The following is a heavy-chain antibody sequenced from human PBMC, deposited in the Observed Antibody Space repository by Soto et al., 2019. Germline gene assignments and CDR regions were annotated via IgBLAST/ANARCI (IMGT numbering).Heavy chain of an antibody. J-gene: IGHJ4*02. Sequence: QVQLQESGPGLVKPSQTLSLTCTVSGGSISSGGYYWSWIRQHPGKGLEWIGYIYYSGSTYYNPSRRSRVTISVDTSKNQFSLKLSSVTAADTAVYYCARYGAVATFDYWGQGTLVTVSS. CDR3: ARYGAVATFDY. CDR1: GGSISSGGYY. D-gene: IGHD6-19*01. V-gene: IGHV4-31*03. CDR2: IYYSGST.